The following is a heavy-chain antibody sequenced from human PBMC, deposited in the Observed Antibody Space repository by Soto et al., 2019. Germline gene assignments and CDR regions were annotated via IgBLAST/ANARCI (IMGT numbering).Heavy chain of an antibody. CDR3: ATGRITMVRGVNYYYYGMDV. V-gene: IGHV1-69*06. D-gene: IGHD3-10*01. CDR1: GGPFSSYA. CDR2: IIPIFGTA. Sequence: GGSGKGSCKACGGPFSSYAISWVRQAPGQGLEWMGGIIPIFGTANYAQKFQVRVTITADKSTSTAYMELSSLRSEDTAVYYCATGRITMVRGVNYYYYGMDVWGQGTTVTVSS. J-gene: IGHJ6*01.